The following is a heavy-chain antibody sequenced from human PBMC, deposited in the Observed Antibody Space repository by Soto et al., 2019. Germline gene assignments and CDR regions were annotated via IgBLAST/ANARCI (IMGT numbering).Heavy chain of an antibody. J-gene: IGHJ3*01. Sequence: GGSLRLSCTALEFTFSSHWMHWVRQAPGKGLVWVARIKSDGTTTGHADSVKGRFTISRDNAKNTLYLQMNSLRAEDTAFYYCARNRNDYGLSDPFDVWGHGTMVTVSS. CDR3: ARNRNDYGLSDPFDV. CDR1: EFTFSSHW. V-gene: IGHV3-74*01. CDR2: IKSDGTTT. D-gene: IGHD4-17*01.